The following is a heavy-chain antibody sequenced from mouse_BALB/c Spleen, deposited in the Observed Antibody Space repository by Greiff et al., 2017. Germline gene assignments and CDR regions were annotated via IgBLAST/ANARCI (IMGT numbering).Heavy chain of an antibody. D-gene: IGHD2-10*02. CDR1: GFTFSSFG. V-gene: IGHV5-17*02. Sequence: EVQRVESGGGLVQPGGSRKLSCAASGFTFSSFGMHWVRQAPEKGLEWVAYISSGSSTIYYADTVKGRFTISRDNPKNTLFLQMTSLRSEDTAMYYCARSEKYGNPYAMDYWGQGTSVTVSS. J-gene: IGHJ4*01. CDR3: ARSEKYGNPYAMDY. CDR2: ISSGSSTI.